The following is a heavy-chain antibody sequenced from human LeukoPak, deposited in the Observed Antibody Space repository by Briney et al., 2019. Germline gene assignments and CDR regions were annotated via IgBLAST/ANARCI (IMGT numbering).Heavy chain of an antibody. V-gene: IGHV4-39*01. Sequence: SETPSLTCTVSGGSISGSSYYWGWIRLPPGKGLEWIVRIYYTGSTYYNPSLKSRVTISVDTSKNQFSLKLTSVTAADTAVYYCARQNPLNWFDPWGQGTLVTVSS. CDR1: GGSISGSSYY. CDR3: ARQNPLNWFDP. CDR2: IYYTGST. J-gene: IGHJ5*02.